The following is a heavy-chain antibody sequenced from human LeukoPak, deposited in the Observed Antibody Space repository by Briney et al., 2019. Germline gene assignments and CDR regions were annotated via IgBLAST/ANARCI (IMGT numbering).Heavy chain of an antibody. D-gene: IGHD1-26*01. CDR2: IYHSGST. V-gene: IGHV4-30-2*01. CDR3: ARVIVGATNYFDY. CDR1: GGSISSGGYY. J-gene: IGHJ4*02. Sequence: PSETLSLTRTVSGGSISSGGYYWSWIRQPPGKGLEWIGYIYHSGSTYYNPSLKSRVTISVDRSKNQFSLKLSSVTAADTAVYYCARVIVGATNYFDYWGQGTLVTVSS.